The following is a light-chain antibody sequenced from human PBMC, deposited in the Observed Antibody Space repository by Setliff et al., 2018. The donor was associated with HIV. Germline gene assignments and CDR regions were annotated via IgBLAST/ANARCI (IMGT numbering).Light chain of an antibody. CDR3: SSYAGSNSIYL. V-gene: IGLV1-40*01. Sequence: QSVLAQPPSVSGAPGQRVTISCTGSSSNIGAGSDVHWYQQFPGTAPKLLIYSFTNRPSGVPDRFSGSKSGNTASLTVSGLQAEDEADYYCSSYAGSNSIYLFGTGTKVTVL. J-gene: IGLJ1*01. CDR2: SFT. CDR1: SSNIGAGSD.